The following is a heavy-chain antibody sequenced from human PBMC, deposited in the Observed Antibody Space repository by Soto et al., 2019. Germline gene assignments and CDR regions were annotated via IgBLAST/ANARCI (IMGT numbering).Heavy chain of an antibody. V-gene: IGHV3-23*01. J-gene: IGHJ4*02. CDR3: AKGSPGSGYDLDH. D-gene: IGHD5-12*01. CDR1: GFTFSNYA. Sequence: GSLRLSCAASGFTFSNYAMNWVRQAPEKGLEWVSSISGSHGSTYYADSVNGRFTISRDNSKNMLYLQVNTLRVEDTAVYYCAKGSPGSGYDLDHWGQGTLVTVSS. CDR2: ISGSHGST.